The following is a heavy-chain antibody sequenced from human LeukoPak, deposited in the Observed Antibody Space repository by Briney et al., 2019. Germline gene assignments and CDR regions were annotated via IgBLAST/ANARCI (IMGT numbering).Heavy chain of an antibody. CDR1: GYSISSGYY. D-gene: IGHD3-16*01. J-gene: IGHJ4*02. CDR3: ARHSIYDYVWGSYTRSPARYFDY. V-gene: IGHV4-38-2*02. Sequence: PSETLSLTCTVSGYSISSGYYWGWIRQPPGKGLEWIGSIYHSGSTYYNPSLKSRVTISVDTSKNQFSLKLSSVAAADTAVYYCARHSIYDYVWGSYTRSPARYFDYWGQGTLVTVSS. CDR2: IYHSGST.